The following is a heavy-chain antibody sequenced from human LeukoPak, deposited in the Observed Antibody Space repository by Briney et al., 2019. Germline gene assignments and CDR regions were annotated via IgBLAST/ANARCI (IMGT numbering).Heavy chain of an antibody. CDR3: ARASTDNAGWHRGSFDY. CDR2: IYPGDSDS. CDR1: GYSFTNYW. J-gene: IGHJ4*02. D-gene: IGHD6-19*01. Sequence: GESLKISCQTSGYSFTNYWIGWVRQMPGKGLEWMGIIYPGDSDSRYSPSFQGQVTISADKSVSTAYLQWSSLRDSDTAIYYGARASTDNAGWHRGSFDYWGQGTLVTVSS. V-gene: IGHV5-51*01.